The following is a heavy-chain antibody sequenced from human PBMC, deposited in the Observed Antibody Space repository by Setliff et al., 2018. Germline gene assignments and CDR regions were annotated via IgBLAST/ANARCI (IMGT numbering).Heavy chain of an antibody. CDR3: ARVALPAAIVRFDS. D-gene: IGHD2-2*01. Sequence: GASVKVSCKASGYTFTNYAISWVRQAPGQGLEWMGWISGYKNNPNYLQRMQGRFTMTTDTSTSTAYMELRSPRSDDTAVYYCARVALPAAIVRFDSWGQGTLVTVSS. V-gene: IGHV1-18*01. J-gene: IGHJ4*02. CDR1: GYTFTNYA. CDR2: ISGYKNNP.